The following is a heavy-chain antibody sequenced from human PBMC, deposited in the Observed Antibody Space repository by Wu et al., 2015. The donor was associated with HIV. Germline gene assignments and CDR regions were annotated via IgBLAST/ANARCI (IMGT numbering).Heavy chain of an antibody. J-gene: IGHJ6*02. V-gene: IGHV1-69*05. CDR2: INPLFGTT. CDR3: ARNTDSVATSLYSLGV. Sequence: QVQLTQFGAEVKKPGSSVKVTCKASGDGFTSYAVSWVRQAPGQGLEWMRGINPLFGTTKHTQKFQDRVTFTTDESKTTAYMELRSLRSEDTAVYYCARNTDSVATSLYSLGVWGQGTTVTVSS. D-gene: IGHD5-12*01. CDR1: GDGFTSYA.